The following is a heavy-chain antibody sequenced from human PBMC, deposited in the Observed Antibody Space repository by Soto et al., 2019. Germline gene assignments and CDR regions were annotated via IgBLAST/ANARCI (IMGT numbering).Heavy chain of an antibody. V-gene: IGHV1-2*02. J-gene: IGHJ6*02. CDR1: GYTFTGYY. CDR3: ARDRYSSSWYNYYYGMDV. D-gene: IGHD6-13*01. Sequence: ASVKVSCKASGYTFTGYYMHWVRQAPGQELEWMGWINPNSGGTNYAQKFQGRVTMTRDTSISTAYMELSRLRSDDTAVYYCARDRYSSSWYNYYYGMDVWGQGTTVTVSS. CDR2: INPNSGGT.